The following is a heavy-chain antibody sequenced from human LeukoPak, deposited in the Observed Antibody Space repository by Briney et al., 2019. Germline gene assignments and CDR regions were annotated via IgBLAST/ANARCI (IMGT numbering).Heavy chain of an antibody. Sequence: ASVKVSCKASGGTLSSYAISWVRQAPGQGLEWMGRIIPILGIANYAQKFQGRVTITADKSTSTAYMELSSLRSEDTAVYYCARAPYSSSWSETPDYWGQGTLVTVSS. D-gene: IGHD6-13*01. J-gene: IGHJ4*02. CDR3: ARAPYSSSWSETPDY. CDR1: GGTLSSYA. V-gene: IGHV1-69*04. CDR2: IIPILGIA.